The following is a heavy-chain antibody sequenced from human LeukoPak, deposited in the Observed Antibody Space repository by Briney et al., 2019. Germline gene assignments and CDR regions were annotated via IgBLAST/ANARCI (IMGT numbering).Heavy chain of an antibody. CDR1: GFTFSNAW. D-gene: IGHD3-22*01. V-gene: IGHV3-15*01. CDR3: AKDRGYYYDSGKFHY. J-gene: IGHJ4*02. CDR2: IKSKTDGGST. Sequence: GGSLRLSCAASGFTFSNAWMSWVRQAPGRGLEWVGRIKSKTDGGSTYYADSVKGRFTISRDNSKNTLYLQMNSLRAEDTAVYYCAKDRGYYYDSGKFHYWGQGTLVTVSS.